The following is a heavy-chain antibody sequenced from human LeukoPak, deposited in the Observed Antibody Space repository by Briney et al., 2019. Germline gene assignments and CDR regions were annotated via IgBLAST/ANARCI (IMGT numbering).Heavy chain of an antibody. D-gene: IGHD2-15*01. CDR1: GFPFRSFA. J-gene: IGHJ2*01. CDR2: LSGSGGSA. Sequence: GGSLRLSCVASGFPFRSFAMTWVRQAPGKGLEWVSALSGSGGSANYADSVRDRFTISRDNSKNTLYLQLNSLRAEDSAVYYCAKCRGGGGEYWHFDLWGRGILVSVSS. V-gene: IGHV3-23*01. CDR3: AKCRGGGGEYWHFDL.